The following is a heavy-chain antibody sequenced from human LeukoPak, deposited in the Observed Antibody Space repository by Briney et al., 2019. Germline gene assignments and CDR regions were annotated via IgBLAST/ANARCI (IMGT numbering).Heavy chain of an antibody. J-gene: IGHJ4*02. CDR1: GYTFTSYD. V-gene: IGHV1-8*03. CDR3: ARGGKWLVPDY. D-gene: IGHD6-19*01. Sequence: ASVKVSCKASGYTFTSYDINWVRQATGQGLEWMGWMNPNSGDTAYAQKFQDRVTITRNTSISTAYMGLSSLRSEDTAVYFCARGGKWLVPDYWGQGTLVTVSS. CDR2: MNPNSGDT.